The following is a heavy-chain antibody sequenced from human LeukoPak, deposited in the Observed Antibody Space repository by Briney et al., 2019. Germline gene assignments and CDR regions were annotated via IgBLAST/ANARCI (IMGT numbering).Heavy chain of an antibody. CDR2: ISAVNGNT. CDR3: TRSLVF. CDR1: GYAFSTSG. V-gene: IGHV1-18*01. D-gene: IGHD1-26*01. J-gene: IGHJ4*02. Sequence: GASVEVSCMASGYAFSTSGITWVRQAPGRGLEWMGWISAVNGNTSYAQKFLDRLTLTTDTATSTAYMELGSLTSDDTAVYFCTRSLVFWGQGTQVTVSS.